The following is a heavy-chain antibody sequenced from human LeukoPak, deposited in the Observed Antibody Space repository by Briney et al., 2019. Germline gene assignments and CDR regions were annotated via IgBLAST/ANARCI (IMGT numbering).Heavy chain of an antibody. CDR2: VNHGGST. Sequence: SETLSLTCAVYGGSFSGYYWSWIRQPPGKGLEWIGEVNHGGSTNYNPSLKSRVTISVDTSKNQFSLKLSSVTAADTAVYYCARGLGILRFWGQGTLVTVSS. CDR3: ARGLGILRF. D-gene: IGHD6-13*01. V-gene: IGHV4-34*01. CDR1: GGSFSGYY. J-gene: IGHJ4*02.